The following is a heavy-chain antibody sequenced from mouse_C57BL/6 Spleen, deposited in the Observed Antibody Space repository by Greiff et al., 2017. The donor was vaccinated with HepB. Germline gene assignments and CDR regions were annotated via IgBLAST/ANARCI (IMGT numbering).Heavy chain of an antibody. Sequence: EVQLKESGPELVKPGASVKISCKASGYSFTDYNMNWVKQSNGKSLEWIGVINPNYGTTSYNQKFKGKATLTVDQSSSTAYMQLNSLTSEDSAVYYCARSIYYGSSLYYFDYWGQGTTLTVSS. CDR3: ARSIYYGSSLYYFDY. CDR1: GYSFTDYN. J-gene: IGHJ2*01. CDR2: INPNYGTT. V-gene: IGHV1-39*01. D-gene: IGHD1-1*01.